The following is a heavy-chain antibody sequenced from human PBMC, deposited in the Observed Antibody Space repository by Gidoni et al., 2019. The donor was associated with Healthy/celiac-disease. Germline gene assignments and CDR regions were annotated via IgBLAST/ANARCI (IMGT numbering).Heavy chain of an antibody. J-gene: IGHJ6*02. Sequence: QVTLKESGPVLVKPTETLKLSCTVSGFSLSNARLGVSWIRQPPGKALEWLAHIFSNDEKSYSTSLKSRLTISKYTSKSQVVLTMTNMDPVDTATYYCARIATPMSTISLGSYYYYYGMDVWGQGTTVTVSS. D-gene: IGHD3-10*01. CDR2: IFSNDEK. CDR3: ARIATPMSTISLGSYYYYYGMDV. V-gene: IGHV2-26*01. CDR1: GFSLSNARLG.